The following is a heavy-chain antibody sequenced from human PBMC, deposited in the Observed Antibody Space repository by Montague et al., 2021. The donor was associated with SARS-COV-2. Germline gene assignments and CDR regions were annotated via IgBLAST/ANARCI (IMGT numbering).Heavy chain of an antibody. CDR1: GGSISNSVYY. CDR2: IYYTGST. J-gene: IGHJ1*01. V-gene: IGHV4-39*01. Sequence: SETLSLTCTVSGGSISNSVYYWGWVRQPPGKGLEWIGSIYYTGSTYYNPSLKSRLTISVDTSENQFSLNLRSMTAADTAVYYCARQPQHWGQGTLVTVSS. CDR3: ARQPQH.